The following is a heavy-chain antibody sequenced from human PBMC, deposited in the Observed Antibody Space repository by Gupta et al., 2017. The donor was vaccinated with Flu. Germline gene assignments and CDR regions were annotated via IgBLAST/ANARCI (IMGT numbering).Heavy chain of an antibody. CDR2: ISSNGGST. J-gene: IGHJ5*02. D-gene: IGHD1-26*01. Sequence: EVQLVESGGGLVQPGGSLRLSCTASVFTFSSCAMHWVRQAPGKGLEYVSAISSNGGSTYYANSVKGRFTISRDNSKNTLYLQMGSLRAEDMAVYYCAREWVGSYDPWGQGTLVTVSS. V-gene: IGHV3-64*01. CDR1: VFTFSSCA. CDR3: AREWVGSYDP.